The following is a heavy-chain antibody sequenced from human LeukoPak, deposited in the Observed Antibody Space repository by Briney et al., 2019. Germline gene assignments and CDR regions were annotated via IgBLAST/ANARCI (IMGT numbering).Heavy chain of an antibody. D-gene: IGHD6-13*01. CDR1: GYTFTGYY. J-gene: IGHJ5*02. CDR2: INPNSGGT. Sequence: ASVKVSCKASGYTFTGYYMHWVRQAPGQGLEWMGWINPNSGGTNYAQKFQGRVTMTRDTSISTAYMELSRLRSEDTAVYYCARDTSSSWYGVWFDPWGQGTLVTVSS. V-gene: IGHV1-2*02. CDR3: ARDTSSSWYGVWFDP.